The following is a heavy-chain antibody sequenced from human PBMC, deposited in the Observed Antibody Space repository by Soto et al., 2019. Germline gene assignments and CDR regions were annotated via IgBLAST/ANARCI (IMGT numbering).Heavy chain of an antibody. CDR2: IFPSDSDT. CDR3: ARRDKSGYFNWFDP. D-gene: IGHD3-22*01. CDR1: GYRFTSYW. V-gene: IGHV5-51*01. Sequence: GESLKISCRTSGYRFTSYWIAWVRQMPGKGLEWMGIIFPSDSDTRYSPSFQGQVTISADRSTSTVFLQWASLKASDTAVYFCARRDKSGYFNWFDPWGQGTLVTVSS. J-gene: IGHJ5*02.